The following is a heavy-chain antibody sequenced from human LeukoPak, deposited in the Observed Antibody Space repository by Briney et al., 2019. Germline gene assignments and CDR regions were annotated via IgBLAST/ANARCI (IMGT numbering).Heavy chain of an antibody. V-gene: IGHV3-23*01. CDR1: GLTFSSYA. Sequence: GASLRLSCAASGLTFSSYAMSWVRQAPGKGLEWVSAISGSGGSTYYADSVKGRFTITRDNSKNTLYLQMNSLRAEDTAVYYCAKAGDGYNYVFGDYWGQGTLVTVSS. CDR3: AKAGDGYNYVFGDY. J-gene: IGHJ4*02. D-gene: IGHD5-24*01. CDR2: ISGSGGST.